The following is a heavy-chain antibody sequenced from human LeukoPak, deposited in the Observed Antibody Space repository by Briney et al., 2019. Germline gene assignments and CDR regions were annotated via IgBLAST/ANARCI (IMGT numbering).Heavy chain of an antibody. CDR1: GYIFSTYY. CDR3: AISFNWNYGYFDY. D-gene: IGHD1-7*01. V-gene: IGHV1-46*01. CDR2: MNPSGRGT. Sequence: SVKVSCKASGYIFSTYYMHWVRQAPGQGLEWMGIMNPSGRGTSNAQRFQGRVTMTRDTSTSTVYMELSSLRSEDTAVYYCAISFNWNYGYFDYWGQGTLVTVSS. J-gene: IGHJ4*02.